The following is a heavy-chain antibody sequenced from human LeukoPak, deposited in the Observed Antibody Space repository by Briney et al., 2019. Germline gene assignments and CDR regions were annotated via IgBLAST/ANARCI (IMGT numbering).Heavy chain of an antibody. CDR2: INWNGGST. CDR3: ARGGVYYGSGSYYPRD. J-gene: IGHJ4*02. V-gene: IGHV3-20*04. Sequence: PGGSLRLSCAASGFTFDDYGMSWVRQAPGKGLEWVSGINWNGGSTGYADSVKGRFTISRDNAKNSLCLQMNSLRAEDTALYYCARGGVYYGSGSYYPRDWGQGTLVTVSS. CDR1: GFTFDDYG. D-gene: IGHD3-10*01.